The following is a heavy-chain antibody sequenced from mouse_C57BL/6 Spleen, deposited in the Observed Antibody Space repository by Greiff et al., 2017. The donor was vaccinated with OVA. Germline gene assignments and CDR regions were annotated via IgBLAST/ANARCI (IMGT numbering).Heavy chain of an antibody. V-gene: IGHV1-76*01. J-gene: IGHJ4*01. D-gene: IGHD1-1*01. CDR2: IYPGSGNT. CDR1: GYTFTDYY. Sequence: VQGVESGAELVRPGASVKLSCKASGYTFTDYYINWVKQRPGQGLEWIARIYPGSGNTYYNEKFKGKATLTAEKSSSTAYMQLSSLTSEDSAVYFCAREPSTTGYAMDYWGQGTSVTVSS. CDR3: AREPSTTGYAMDY.